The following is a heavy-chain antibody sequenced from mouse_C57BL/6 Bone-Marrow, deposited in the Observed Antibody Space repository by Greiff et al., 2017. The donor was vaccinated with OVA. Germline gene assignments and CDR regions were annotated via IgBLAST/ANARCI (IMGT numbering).Heavy chain of an antibody. J-gene: IGHJ2*01. CDR3: ARRGGDYGSSYIFDY. V-gene: IGHV8-12*01. D-gene: IGHD1-1*01. Sequence: QVQLKESGPGILQSSQTLSLTCSFSGFSLSTSGMGVSWIRQPSGKGLEWLAHIYWGDDKRYNPSLKSRLTISKDTSRNQVFLKITSVDTADTATYYCARRGGDYGSSYIFDYWGQGTTLTVSS. CDR2: IYWGDDK. CDR1: GFSLSTSGMG.